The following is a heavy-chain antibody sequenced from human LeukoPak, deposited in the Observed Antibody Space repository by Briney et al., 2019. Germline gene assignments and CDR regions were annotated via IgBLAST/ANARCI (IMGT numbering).Heavy chain of an antibody. CDR2: MNPSGGQT. J-gene: IGHJ4*02. CDR1: GYTFTSYD. CDR3: TRRSVAGTFEY. Sequence: ASAKVSCKASGYTFTSYDINWVRQATGQGPEWMGWMNPSGGQTNYAQSLQGRVTMTRNTSTSTAYMDLSSLRSEDTAVYYCTRRSVAGTFEYWGQGTLVTVSS. V-gene: IGHV1-8*01. D-gene: IGHD6-19*01.